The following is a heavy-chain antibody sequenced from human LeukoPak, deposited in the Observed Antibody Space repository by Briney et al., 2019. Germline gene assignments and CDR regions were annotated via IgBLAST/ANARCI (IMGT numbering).Heavy chain of an antibody. CDR3: ASVRGLGVITPYLDY. CDR1: GGSISSSSYY. V-gene: IGHV4-61*05. D-gene: IGHD3-16*02. Sequence: SETLSLTCTVSGGSISSSSYYWGWIRQPPGKGLEWIGCISYTGSTHYNPSLKSRVTILVDTSKNHFSLKLSSVTAADTAVYYCASVRGLGVITPYLDYWGQGTLVTVSS. CDR2: ISYTGST. J-gene: IGHJ4*02.